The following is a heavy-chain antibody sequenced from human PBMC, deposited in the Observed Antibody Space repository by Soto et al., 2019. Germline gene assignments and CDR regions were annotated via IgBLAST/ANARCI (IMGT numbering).Heavy chain of an antibody. CDR2: INSDGSTT. CDR3: ARALTGTFDY. Sequence: EVQLVESGGGLVQPGGSLRLSCSASGFTFSDYWKHWVRQAPGKGLVWVSRINSDGSTTNYADSVKGRFTISRDNAKNTLYLQMDSLRVEDTAVYYCARALTGTFDYWGHGALVTVSS. D-gene: IGHD2-8*02. J-gene: IGHJ4*01. V-gene: IGHV3-74*01. CDR1: GFTFSDYW.